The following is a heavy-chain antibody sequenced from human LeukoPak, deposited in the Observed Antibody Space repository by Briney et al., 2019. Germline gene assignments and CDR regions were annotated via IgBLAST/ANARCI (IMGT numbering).Heavy chain of an antibody. J-gene: IGHJ6*02. CDR1: GYTFTSYY. CDR2: INPSVGST. CDR3: AREMGSSWYFASGVSWGVNYYYYGMDV. D-gene: IGHD6-13*01. V-gene: IGHV1-46*01. Sequence: GASVKVSCKASGYTFTSYYMHWVRQAPGQGLEWMGIINPSVGSTTYAQKFQGRVTMTRDTSTSTVYMELSSLRSEDTAVYYCAREMGSSWYFASGVSWGVNYYYYGMDVWGQGTTVTVSS.